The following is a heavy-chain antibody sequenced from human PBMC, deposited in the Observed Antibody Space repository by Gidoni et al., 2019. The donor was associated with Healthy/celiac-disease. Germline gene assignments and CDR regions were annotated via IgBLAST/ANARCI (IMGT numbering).Heavy chain of an antibody. D-gene: IGHD6-13*01. Sequence: EVQLVESGGGLVQPGGSLRLSCAASGFTFSSYEMNWVRQVPGKGLEWVSYISSSGSTIYYADSVKGRFTISRDNAKNSLYLQMNSLRAEDTAVYYCARHVRHSSSWLPPDYWGQGTLVTVSS. CDR3: ARHVRHSSSWLPPDY. CDR1: GFTFSSYE. J-gene: IGHJ4*02. CDR2: ISSSGSTI. V-gene: IGHV3-48*03.